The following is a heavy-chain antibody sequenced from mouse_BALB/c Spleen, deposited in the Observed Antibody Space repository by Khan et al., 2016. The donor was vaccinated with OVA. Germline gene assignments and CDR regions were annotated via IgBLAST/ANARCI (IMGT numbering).Heavy chain of an antibody. CDR2: INSGGGT. J-gene: IGHJ4*01. CDR3: TRLVDY. V-gene: IGHV5-6-5*01. Sequence: VELVESGGGLVKPGGSLKLSCAASGFTFSSYAVSWIRQTPEKRLEWVASINSGGGTYYPDSVKGRFTISRDDARNILYLQMSSLRSEDTAMYYCTRLVDYWGQGTSVTVSS. CDR1: GFTFSSYA.